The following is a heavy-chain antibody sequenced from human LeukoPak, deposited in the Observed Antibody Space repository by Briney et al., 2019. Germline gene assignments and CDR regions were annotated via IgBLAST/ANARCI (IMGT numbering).Heavy chain of an antibody. Sequence: SETASLTCTVSGGSISSGGYYWSWIRQPPGKGLEWIGYIYHSGSTYYNPSLKSRVTISVDRSKNQFSLKLSSVTAADTAVYYCARSTTVGPFDIWGQGTMVTVSS. CDR1: GGSISSGGYY. CDR2: IYHSGST. D-gene: IGHD4-23*01. CDR3: ARSTTVGPFDI. J-gene: IGHJ3*02. V-gene: IGHV4-30-2*01.